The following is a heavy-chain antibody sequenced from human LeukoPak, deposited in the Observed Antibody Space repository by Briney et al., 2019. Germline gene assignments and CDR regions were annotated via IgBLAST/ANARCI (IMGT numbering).Heavy chain of an antibody. CDR2: ISSSGSTI. J-gene: IGHJ6*03. V-gene: IGHV3-11*04. Sequence: GGSLRLSCAASGFTFSDYYMSWIRQAPGKGLEWVSYISSSGSTIYYADSVKGRFTISRDNAKNSLYLQMNSLRAEDTAVYYCARRTRSTYYYYMDVWGKGTTVTVSS. CDR1: GFTFSDYY. D-gene: IGHD1-14*01. CDR3: ARRTRSTYYYYMDV.